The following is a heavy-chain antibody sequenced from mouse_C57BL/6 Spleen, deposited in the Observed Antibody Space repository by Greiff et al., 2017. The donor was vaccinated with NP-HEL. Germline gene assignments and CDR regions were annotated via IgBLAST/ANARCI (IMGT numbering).Heavy chain of an antibody. D-gene: IGHD4-1*01. J-gene: IGHJ2*01. Sequence: QVQLKQPGAELVKPGASVKLSCKASGYTFTSYWMHWVKQRPGQGLEWIGMIHPNSGSTNYNEKFKSKATLTVDKSSSTAYMQLSSLTSEDSAVYYCARRGELGRDYFDYWGQGTTLTVSS. V-gene: IGHV1-64*01. CDR3: ARRGELGRDYFDY. CDR1: GYTFTSYW. CDR2: IHPNSGST.